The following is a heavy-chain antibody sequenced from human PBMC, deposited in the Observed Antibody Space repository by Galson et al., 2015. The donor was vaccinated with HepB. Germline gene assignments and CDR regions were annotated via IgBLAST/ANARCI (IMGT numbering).Heavy chain of an antibody. CDR2: IYYSGST. Sequence: ETLSLTCTVSGGSISSSSYYWGWIRQPPGKGLEWIGSIYYSGSTYYNPSLKSRVTISVDTSKNQFSLKLSSVTAADTAVYYCASFTNSGFGYWGQGTLVTVSS. CDR1: GGSISSSSYY. J-gene: IGHJ4*02. V-gene: IGHV4-39*07. D-gene: IGHD6-19*01. CDR3: ASFTNSGFGY.